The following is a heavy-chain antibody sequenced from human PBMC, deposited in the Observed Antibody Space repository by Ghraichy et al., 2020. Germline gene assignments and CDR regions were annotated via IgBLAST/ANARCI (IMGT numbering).Heavy chain of an antibody. V-gene: IGHV3-23*01. CDR1: GFTFSSYA. CDR3: AALGEWPDGNDY. CDR2: ISGSGGST. Sequence: GESLNISCAASGFTFSSYAMSWVRQAPGKGLEWVSAISGSGGSTYYADSVKGRFTISRDNSKNTLYLQMNSLRAEDTAVYYCAALGEWPDGNDYWGQGTLVTVSS. J-gene: IGHJ4*02. D-gene: IGHD3-16*01.